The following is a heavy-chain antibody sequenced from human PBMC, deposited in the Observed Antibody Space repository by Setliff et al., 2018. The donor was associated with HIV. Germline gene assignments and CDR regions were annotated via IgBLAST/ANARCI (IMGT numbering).Heavy chain of an antibody. V-gene: IGHV1-46*03. Sequence: ASVKVSCKASGYTFTSYGISWVRQAPGQGLEWMGIINPSGGSTTYAQKFQDRVTITTDTSASTAYLQLSALRSEDTAVFYCAIGGGDGHPTWVYWGLGTLVTVSS. CDR2: INPSGGST. CDR1: GYTFTSYG. D-gene: IGHD3-16*01. CDR3: AIGGGDGHPTWVY. J-gene: IGHJ4*02.